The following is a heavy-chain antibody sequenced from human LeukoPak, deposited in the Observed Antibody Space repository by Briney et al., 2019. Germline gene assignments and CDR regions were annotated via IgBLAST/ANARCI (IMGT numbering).Heavy chain of an antibody. Sequence: SETLSLTCTVPGGSISSSSYYLGWIRQPPGKGLEWIGTIYYSGSTYYSPSLKSRVTISVDTSQNQFSLTVNSVTAADTAVYYCARLYYYYYYMDVWGKGTTVTVSS. J-gene: IGHJ6*03. V-gene: IGHV4-39*01. CDR2: IYYSGST. CDR3: ARLYYYYYYMDV. CDR1: GGSISSSSYY.